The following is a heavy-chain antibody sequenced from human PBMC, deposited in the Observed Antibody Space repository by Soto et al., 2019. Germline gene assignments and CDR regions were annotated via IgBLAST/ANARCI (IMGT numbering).Heavy chain of an antibody. CDR1: GGSISSYY. Sequence: SETLSLTCTVSGGSISSYYWSWIRQPPGKGLEWIGYIYYSGSTNYNPSLKSRVTISVDTSKNQFSLKLSSVTAADTAVYYCARDPRASSGWPNWFDPWGQGTLVTVSS. V-gene: IGHV4-59*01. CDR3: ARDPRASSGWPNWFDP. D-gene: IGHD6-19*01. CDR2: IYYSGST. J-gene: IGHJ5*02.